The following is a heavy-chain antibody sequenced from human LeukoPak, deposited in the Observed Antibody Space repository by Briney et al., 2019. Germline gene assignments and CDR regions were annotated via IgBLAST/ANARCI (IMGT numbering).Heavy chain of an antibody. Sequence: SQTLSLTCAISGDSVSSNSAAWNWIRQSPSRGLEWLGRTYYRSKWYNDYAVSVKSRITINPDTSKNQFSLQLNSVTPEDTAVYYCARESCTNGVCLGGLRDLYNWFDPWGQGTLVTVSS. J-gene: IGHJ5*02. CDR3: ARESCTNGVCLGGLRDLYNWFDP. D-gene: IGHD2-8*01. V-gene: IGHV6-1*01. CDR2: TYYRSKWYN. CDR1: GDSVSSNSAA.